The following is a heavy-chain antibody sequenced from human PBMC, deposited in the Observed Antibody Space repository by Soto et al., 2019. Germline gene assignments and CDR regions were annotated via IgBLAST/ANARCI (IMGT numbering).Heavy chain of an antibody. CDR3: VRSGDNYNLLDY. Sequence: PGGSLRLSYAASGFTFSDHYMSWIRQAPGKGLEWIGYSSNSGSFTRYADSVKGRFSISRDNAKNSLYLQINSLRGDDTAIYYCVRSGDNYNLLDYWGQGTPVTVSS. V-gene: IGHV3-11*06. CDR2: SSNSGSFT. CDR1: GFTFSDHY. J-gene: IGHJ4*02. D-gene: IGHD1-1*01.